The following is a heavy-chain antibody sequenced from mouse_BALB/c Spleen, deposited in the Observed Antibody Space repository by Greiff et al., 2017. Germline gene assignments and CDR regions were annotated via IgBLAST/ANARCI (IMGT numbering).Heavy chain of an antibody. J-gene: IGHJ2*01. CDR1: GFTFSSYG. Sequence: EVQLVESGGDLVKPGGSLKLSCAASGFTFSSYGMSWVRQTPDQRLEWVATISSGGSYTYYPDSVKGRFTISRDNAKNTLYLQMSSLKSEDIAMYYCACIYDGFVDYWGQGTTLTVSS. CDR2: ISSGGSYT. V-gene: IGHV5-6*01. D-gene: IGHD2-3*01. CDR3: ACIYDGFVDY.